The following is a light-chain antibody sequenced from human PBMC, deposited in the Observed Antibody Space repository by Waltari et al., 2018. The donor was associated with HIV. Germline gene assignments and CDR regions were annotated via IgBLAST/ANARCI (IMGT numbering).Light chain of an antibody. CDR3: SSYTSSNTLV. V-gene: IGLV2-14*01. CDR2: EVY. Sequence: QSALTQTASVSGSPGQSITISCTGTSSEVGGYEHVSRHQQHPVKAPKLVSYEVYNRPSGISLLFSGSKSGNTASLTISGLQAEDEADYFCSSYTSSNTLVFGGGTKVTVL. J-gene: IGLJ2*01. CDR1: SSEVGGYEH.